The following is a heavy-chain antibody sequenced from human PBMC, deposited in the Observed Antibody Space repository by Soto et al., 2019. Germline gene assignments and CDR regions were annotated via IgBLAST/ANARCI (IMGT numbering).Heavy chain of an antibody. CDR2: IYYSGYT. D-gene: IGHD3-16*01. Sequence: QVQLQESGPGLVKPSQTLSLTCTVSGDSIASDDYYWTWIRQPPGKGLEWIGYIYYSGYTYYNPSLKSRVTISIDTSENQFSLKLSSVTAADAAVYYCARGVPRWGVDYWGQGTLVTVSS. V-gene: IGHV4-30-4*01. J-gene: IGHJ4*02. CDR1: GDSIASDDYY. CDR3: ARGVPRWGVDY.